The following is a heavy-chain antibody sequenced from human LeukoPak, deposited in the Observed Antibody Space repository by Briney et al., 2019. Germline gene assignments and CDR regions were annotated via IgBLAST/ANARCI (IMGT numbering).Heavy chain of an antibody. V-gene: IGHV5-10-1*01. Sequence: PGESLRISRKGSGYSFTSYWISWVRQMPGKGLEWMGRIDPSDSYTNYSPSFQGHVTISADKSISTAYLQWSSLKASDTAMYYCARGGYCSSTSCAHPPWFDPWGQGTLVTVSS. CDR1: GYSFTSYW. CDR3: ARGGYCSSTSCAHPPWFDP. J-gene: IGHJ5*02. CDR2: IDPSDSYT. D-gene: IGHD2-2*01.